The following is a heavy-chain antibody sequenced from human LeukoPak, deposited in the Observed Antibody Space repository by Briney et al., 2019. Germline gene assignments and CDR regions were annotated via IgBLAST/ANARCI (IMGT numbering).Heavy chain of an antibody. CDR1: GYTFTGYY. CDR3: ARNGVADNWFDP. D-gene: IGHD3-3*01. V-gene: IGHV1-2*02. Sequence: ASVKVSCKASGYTFTGYYMHWVRQAPGQGLEWMGWINPNSGGTNYAQKFQGRVTMTRDTSISTAYMELSRLRSGDTAVYYCARNGVADNWFDPWGQGTLVTVSS. CDR2: INPNSGGT. J-gene: IGHJ5*02.